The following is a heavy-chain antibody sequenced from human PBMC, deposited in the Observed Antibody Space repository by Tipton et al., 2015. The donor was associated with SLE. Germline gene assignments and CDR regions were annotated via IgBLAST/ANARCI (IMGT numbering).Heavy chain of an antibody. D-gene: IGHD1-26*01. CDR2: FYYSGST. CDR1: GVSISSSY. Sequence: TLSLTCTVSGVSISSSYWSWIRQSPGKGLEWIGYFYYSGSTKYNPSLESRVTISVDTSKNQFSLKLNSVTATDAAVYYCARASFIVGSTTFWFDPWGQGTLVTVSS. CDR3: ARASFIVGSTTFWFDP. V-gene: IGHV4-59*08. J-gene: IGHJ5*02.